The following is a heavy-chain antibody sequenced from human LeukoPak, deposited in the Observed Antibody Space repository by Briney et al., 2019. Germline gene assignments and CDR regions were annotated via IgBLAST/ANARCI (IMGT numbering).Heavy chain of an antibody. J-gene: IGHJ3*02. V-gene: IGHV4-59*08. D-gene: IGHD3-22*01. CDR1: GGSISSYY. Sequence: SETLSLTCTVSGGSISSYYWSWIRQPPGKGLEWIGYIYYSGSTNYNPSLNSRVTISVDTSKNQFSLKLSSVTAADTAVYYCARPSGYYYDDAFDIWGQGTMVTVSS. CDR3: ARPSGYYYDDAFDI. CDR2: IYYSGST.